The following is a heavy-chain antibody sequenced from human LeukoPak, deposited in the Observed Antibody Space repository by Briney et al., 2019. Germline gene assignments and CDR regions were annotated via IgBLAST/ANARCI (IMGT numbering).Heavy chain of an antibody. D-gene: IGHD1-26*01. Sequence: PGGSLRLSCAASGFTFSSYGMSWVRQAPGRGLEWVSYISSSGSTIYYADSVKGRFTISRDNAKNSLYLQMNSLRAEDTAVYYCARRRDSGSLQHFDYWGQGTLVTVSS. CDR3: ARRRDSGSLQHFDY. CDR2: ISSSGSTI. J-gene: IGHJ4*02. CDR1: GFTFSSYG. V-gene: IGHV3-48*04.